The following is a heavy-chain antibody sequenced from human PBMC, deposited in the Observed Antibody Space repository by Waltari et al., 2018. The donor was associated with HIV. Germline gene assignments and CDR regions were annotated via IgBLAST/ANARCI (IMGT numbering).Heavy chain of an antibody. CDR1: VFTFSTFG. J-gene: IGHJ6*02. CDR3: VRDQEVVRGYYYGMDV. D-gene: IGHD2-15*01. V-gene: IGHV3-7*01. Sequence: EKLVDSGGGLVQPGGSLSRCGAASVFTFSTFGRGWVRQVPGKGLQWVANIKYDGTGMYDVDSVKGRFTISRDNAKMSLYLQMNSLRAEDTAVYYCVRDQEVVRGYYYGMDVWGLGTTVTVPS. CDR2: IKYDGTGM.